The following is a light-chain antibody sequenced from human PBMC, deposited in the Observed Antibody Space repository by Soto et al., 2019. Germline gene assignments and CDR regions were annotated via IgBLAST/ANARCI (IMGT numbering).Light chain of an antibody. Sequence: EIVLTQSPGTLSLSPGAGATLSCGAGQSVSSSQLAWYQQKPAQAPRLLVYGASSRATGIPERFSGSVSETDFTLSISSLEPEDFAAYYCQHYGNSPLTFGQGTRLEIK. V-gene: IGKV3-20*01. CDR2: GAS. CDR3: QHYGNSPLT. J-gene: IGKJ5*01. CDR1: QSVSSSQ.